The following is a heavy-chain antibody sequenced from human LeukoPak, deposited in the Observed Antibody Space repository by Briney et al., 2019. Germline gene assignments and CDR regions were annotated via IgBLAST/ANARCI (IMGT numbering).Heavy chain of an antibody. V-gene: IGHV3-11*01. CDR2: ISSSGSNI. D-gene: IGHD2-2*01. CDR3: ASESQHVGAFDI. Sequence: GGSLRLSCAAYGFTFSDYYMSWLRQAPGKGLEWVSYISSSGSNIYYADSVKGRFTISRDNAKNSLYLQMNSLRAEDTSWYYCASESQHVGAFDIWGQGTMVTVSS. CDR1: GFTFSDYY. J-gene: IGHJ3*02.